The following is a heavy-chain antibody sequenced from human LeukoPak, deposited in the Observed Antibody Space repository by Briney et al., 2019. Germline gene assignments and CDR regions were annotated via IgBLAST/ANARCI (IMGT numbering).Heavy chain of an antibody. CDR2: INPNSGGT. CDR3: ARECRLYGSGSYYYYYGMDV. CDR1: GYMFTGYY. V-gene: IGHV1-2*02. J-gene: IGHJ6*02. D-gene: IGHD3-10*01. Sequence: ASVKVSCKASGYMFTGYYMHWVRQAPGQGLEWMGWINPNSGGTNYAQKFQGRVTMTRDTSISTAYMELSRLRSDDTAVYYCARECRLYGSGSYYYYYGMDVWGQGTTVTVSS.